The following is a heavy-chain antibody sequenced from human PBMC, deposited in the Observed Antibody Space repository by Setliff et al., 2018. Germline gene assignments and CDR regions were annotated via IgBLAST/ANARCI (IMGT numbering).Heavy chain of an antibody. D-gene: IGHD3-16*02. CDR3: VRDIVNSGMIDY. V-gene: IGHV3-48*01. CDR1: GFTFSSYN. Sequence: GESLSLSCAASGFTFSSYNMDWVRQAPGKGLEWVSYINSRSSTIFYADSVKGRFTISRDNAKISLYLQMYGLRAEDTAVYYCVRDIVNSGMIDYWGHGTPVTVSS. CDR2: INSRSSTI. J-gene: IGHJ4*01.